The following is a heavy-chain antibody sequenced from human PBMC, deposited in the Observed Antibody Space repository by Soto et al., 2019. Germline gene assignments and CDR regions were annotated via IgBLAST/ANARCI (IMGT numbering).Heavy chain of an antibody. V-gene: IGHV1-69*06. CDR1: GATFSSYA. CDR3: ARDKGAYYSHLVY. D-gene: IGHD3-22*01. Sequence: QVQLVQSGAEVKKPGASVKVSCKASGATFSSYAMSWVRQAPGQGLEWIGGIIPFFGTPNYAQKFQGRVTITADTSTATSYMELSSLRSDDTAVYYCARDKGAYYSHLVYWGQGTLVTVSS. CDR2: IIPFFGTP. J-gene: IGHJ4*02.